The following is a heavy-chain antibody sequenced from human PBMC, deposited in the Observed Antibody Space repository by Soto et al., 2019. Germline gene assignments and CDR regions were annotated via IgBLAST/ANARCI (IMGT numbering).Heavy chain of an antibody. CDR2: IYYSGST. D-gene: IGHD4-17*01. Sequence: QVQLQESGPGLVKPSQTLSLTCTVSGGSISSGGYYWSWIRQHPGKGLEWIGYIYYSGSTYYNPSLKRRVXIXXDSSKNPYSLKLSSVTAADTAVYYGASAEPHGEDSWGQGTLVTVSS. CDR3: ASAEPHGEDS. V-gene: IGHV4-31*03. CDR1: GGSISSGGYY. J-gene: IGHJ4*02.